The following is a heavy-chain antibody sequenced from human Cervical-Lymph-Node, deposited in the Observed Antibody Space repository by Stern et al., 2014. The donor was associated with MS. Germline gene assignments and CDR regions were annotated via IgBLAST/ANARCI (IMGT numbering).Heavy chain of an antibody. V-gene: IGHV3-11*01. CDR1: GFTFSDYY. J-gene: IGHJ3*02. D-gene: IGHD1-14*01. CDR2: ISSSGSPI. CDR3: AREDHLYPLDI. Sequence: VQLVQSGGGLVKPGGSLRLSCAASGFTFSDYYMSWIRQAPGKGLEWVSYISSSGSPIYYADSVKGRFPIARDNAKNSLYLQMNSLRAEDTAVYYCAREDHLYPLDIWGQGTMVTVSS.